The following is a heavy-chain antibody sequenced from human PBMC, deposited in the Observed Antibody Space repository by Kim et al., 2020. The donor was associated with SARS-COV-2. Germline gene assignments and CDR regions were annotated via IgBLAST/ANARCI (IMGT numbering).Heavy chain of an antibody. CDR3: SRGVRSGSYPYYYDAMDV. D-gene: IGHD1-26*01. Sequence: KGRFTMSRDHAKNTLYLQMNSLRAEETAVYYCSRGVRSGSYPYYYDAMDVWGQGTTVTVSS. V-gene: IGHV3-74*01. J-gene: IGHJ6*02.